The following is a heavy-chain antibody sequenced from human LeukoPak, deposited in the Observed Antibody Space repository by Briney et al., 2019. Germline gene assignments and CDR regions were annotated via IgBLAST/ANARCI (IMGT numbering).Heavy chain of an antibody. J-gene: IGHJ4*02. CDR2: INHSGST. CDR1: GGSFSGYY. V-gene: IGHV4-34*01. Sequence: SETLSLTCAVYGGSFSGYYWSWIRQPPGKGLEWIGEINHSGSTNYNPSLKSRVTISVDTSKNQFSLRLSSVTAADTAVYYCARGPILDYWGQGTLVTVSS. D-gene: IGHD2/OR15-2a*01. CDR3: ARGPILDY.